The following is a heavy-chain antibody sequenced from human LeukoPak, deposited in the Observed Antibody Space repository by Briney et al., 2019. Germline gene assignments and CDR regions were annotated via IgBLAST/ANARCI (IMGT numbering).Heavy chain of an antibody. CDR1: GGSFSGYY. CDR2: INHSGST. Sequence: SETLSLTCAVYGGSFSGYYWSWIRQPPGKGLEWIGEINHSGSTNYNPSLKSRVTISVDTSKNQFSLKLSSVTAADTAVYYCARGVGYCSGGSCIGGDYFDYWGQGTLVTVSS. CDR3: ARGVGYCSGGSCIGGDYFDY. V-gene: IGHV4-34*01. D-gene: IGHD2-15*01. J-gene: IGHJ4*02.